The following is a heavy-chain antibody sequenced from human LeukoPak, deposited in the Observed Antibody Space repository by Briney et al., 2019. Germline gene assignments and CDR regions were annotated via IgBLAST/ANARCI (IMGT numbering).Heavy chain of an antibody. D-gene: IGHD1-26*01. CDR2: IWFDENNK. CDR3: ARGSGSSFKLDQ. CDR1: GFTFNNHG. V-gene: IGHV3-33*01. Sequence: GGSLRLSCEASGFTFNNHGIHWVRQAPGKGLEWVAIIWFDENNKYYTDSVKGRFTISRDSSENTVYLQMNSLRAEDAAMHYCARGSGSSFKLDQWGQGTPVSVSS. J-gene: IGHJ4*02.